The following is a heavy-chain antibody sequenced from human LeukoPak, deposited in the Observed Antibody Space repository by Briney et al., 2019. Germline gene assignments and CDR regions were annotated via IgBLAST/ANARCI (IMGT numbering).Heavy chain of an antibody. Sequence: GGSLRLSCAASGFTFSSYGMQWVRPAPGKGLEWVADISYDGSNKYYTDSVKGRFTISRDTFKNTLYLHMNRLRAEDTAVYFWAKEGGAVLDYWGQGTLVTVSS. V-gene: IGHV3-30*18. CDR2: ISYDGSNK. CDR1: GFTFSSYG. CDR3: AKEGGAVLDY. D-gene: IGHD3-16*01. J-gene: IGHJ4*02.